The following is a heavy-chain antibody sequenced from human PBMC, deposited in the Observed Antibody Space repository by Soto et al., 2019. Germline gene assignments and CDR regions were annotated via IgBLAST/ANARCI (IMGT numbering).Heavy chain of an antibody. D-gene: IGHD2-21*02. V-gene: IGHV1-18*01. CDR1: GYTFSSYG. CDR2: ISGYNGKT. J-gene: IGHJ6*02. Sequence: QGQLVQSGGEVKKPGASVKVSCKASGYTFSSYGISWVRQAPGQGLEWMGWISGYNGKTNYAQKVQDRVTMTTDTSTSTVYMELRSLRSDDTAVYYCARGGDVPYYYYGMDIWGQGTTVTVSS. CDR3: ARGGDVPYYYYGMDI.